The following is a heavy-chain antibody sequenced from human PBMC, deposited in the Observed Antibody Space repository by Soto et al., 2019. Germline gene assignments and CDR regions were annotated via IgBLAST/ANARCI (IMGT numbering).Heavy chain of an antibody. CDR2: ISYDGSNK. J-gene: IGHJ4*02. Sequence: QVQLVESGGGVVQPGRSLRLSCAAPGFTFSHYGIHWVRQAPGKGLEWLAVISYDGSNKHYADSVKGRFTVSRDNSKNTLYLQMNSLRAEETAVYFCARYSGKYQGPIDYWGQGTLVTVSS. D-gene: IGHD1-26*01. V-gene: IGHV3-30*03. CDR3: ARYSGKYQGPIDY. CDR1: GFTFSHYG.